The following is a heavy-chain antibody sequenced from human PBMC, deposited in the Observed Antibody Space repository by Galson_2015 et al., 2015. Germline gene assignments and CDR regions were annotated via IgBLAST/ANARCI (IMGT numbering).Heavy chain of an antibody. J-gene: IGHJ4*02. CDR2: TYYKSQWYN. CDR1: GDSVSSDSAT. V-gene: IGHV6-1*01. D-gene: IGHD4-17*01. CDR3: ARESDAVTPPLLDF. Sequence: CAISGDSVSSDSATWNWIRRSPSRGLEWLGRTYYKSQWYNDYAVSVKSRITINPDTSKNKFSLQLNSVTPEDTAVYYCARESDAVTPPLLDFWGQGTQVTVSS.